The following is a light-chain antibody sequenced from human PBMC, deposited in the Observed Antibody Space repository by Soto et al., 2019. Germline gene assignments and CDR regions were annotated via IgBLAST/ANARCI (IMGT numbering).Light chain of an antibody. CDR2: GAS. V-gene: IGKV3-20*01. CDR1: QSVSSSY. J-gene: IGKJ1*01. CDR3: QQYGSSQS. Sequence: EIVLTQSPGTLSLSPGERATLSCRASQSVSSSYLAWYQQKPGQAPRRLIYGASSRATGIQDRFSGSGSGTDFTLTISRLEPEDFAVYYCQQYGSSQSFGQGTKVEI.